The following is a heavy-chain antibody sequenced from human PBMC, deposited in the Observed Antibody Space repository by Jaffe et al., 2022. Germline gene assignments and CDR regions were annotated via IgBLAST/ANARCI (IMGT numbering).Heavy chain of an antibody. CDR2: INSDGSST. V-gene: IGHV3-74*01. CDR3: ARDETGVGPKAWNWFDP. Sequence: EVQLVESGGGLVQPGGSLRLSCAASGFTFSSYWMHWVRQAPGKGLVWVSRINSDGSSTSYADSVKGRFTISRDNAKNTLYLQMNSLRAEDTAVYYCARDETGVGPKAWNWFDPWGQGTLVTVSS. CDR1: GFTFSSYW. J-gene: IGHJ5*02. D-gene: IGHD1-26*01.